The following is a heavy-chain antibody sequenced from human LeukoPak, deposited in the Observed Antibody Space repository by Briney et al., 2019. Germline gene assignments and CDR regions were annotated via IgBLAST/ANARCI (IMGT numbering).Heavy chain of an antibody. CDR1: GFTFSDYY. CDR2: ISGSGSYT. CDR3: ARVGSIAAAGTPDY. D-gene: IGHD6-13*01. V-gene: IGHV3-11*06. Sequence: PGGSLRLSCAASGFTFSDYYMTWIRQAPGKGLEWLSHISGSGSYTNYADSVKGRFTTSRDNAKNSLYLQMNSLRAEDTAVYYCARVGSIAAAGTPDYWGQGTLVTVSS. J-gene: IGHJ4*02.